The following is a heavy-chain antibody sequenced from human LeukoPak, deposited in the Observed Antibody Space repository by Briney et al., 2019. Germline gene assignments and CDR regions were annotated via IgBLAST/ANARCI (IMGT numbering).Heavy chain of an antibody. CDR3: ARVPTLSGRFLEWVYLYNWFDP. V-gene: IGHV1-2*02. J-gene: IGHJ5*02. CDR2: INPNSGGT. Sequence: ASVKVSCEASGYTFTGYYMHWVRQAPGQGLEWMGWINPNSGGTNYAQKFQGRVTMTRDTSISTAYMELSRLRSDDTAVYYCARVPTLSGRFLEWVYLYNWFDPWGQGTLVTVSS. D-gene: IGHD3-3*01. CDR1: GYTFTGYY.